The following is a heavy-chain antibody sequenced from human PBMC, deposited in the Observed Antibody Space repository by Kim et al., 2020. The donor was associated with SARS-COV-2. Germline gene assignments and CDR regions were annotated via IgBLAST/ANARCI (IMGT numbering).Heavy chain of an antibody. CDR1: GYTFTSYA. Sequence: ASVKVSCKASGYTFTSYAMNWVRQAPGQGLEWMGWINTNTGNPTYAQGFTGRFVFSLDTSVSTAYLQISSLKAEDTAVYYCARHYGDYRGYYYYGMDVWGQGTTVTVSS. D-gene: IGHD4-17*01. CDR3: ARHYGDYRGYYYYGMDV. CDR2: INTNTGNP. J-gene: IGHJ6*02. V-gene: IGHV7-4-1*02.